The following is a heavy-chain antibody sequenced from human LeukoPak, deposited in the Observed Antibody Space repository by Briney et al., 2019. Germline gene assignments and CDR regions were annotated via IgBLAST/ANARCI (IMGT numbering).Heavy chain of an antibody. V-gene: IGHV1-3*01. CDR2: INAGNGNT. D-gene: IGHD2-15*01. CDR1: GYTFTSYA. Sequence: ASVKVSCKASGYTFTSYAMHWVRQAPGQRLEWMGWINAGNGNTKYSQKFQGRVTVTRDTSASTAYMELSSLRSEDTAVYYCAMGYCSGGSCYSLPYYYYGVDVWGKGTAVTVSS. J-gene: IGHJ6*04. CDR3: AMGYCSGGSCYSLPYYYYGVDV.